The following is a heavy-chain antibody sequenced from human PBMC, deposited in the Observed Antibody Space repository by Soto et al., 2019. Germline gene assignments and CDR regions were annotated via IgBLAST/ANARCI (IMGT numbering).Heavy chain of an antibody. CDR2: IYYSAST. Sequence: SETLSLTCTVSGGSISSYYWSWIRQPPGKGLEWIGYIYYSASTNYNPSLKSRVTISVDTSKNQFSLKLSSVTAADTAVYYCASTLYSSGWYVDYFDYWGQGTLVTVSS. CDR3: ASTLYSSGWYVDYFDY. D-gene: IGHD6-19*01. CDR1: GGSISSYY. V-gene: IGHV4-59*01. J-gene: IGHJ4*02.